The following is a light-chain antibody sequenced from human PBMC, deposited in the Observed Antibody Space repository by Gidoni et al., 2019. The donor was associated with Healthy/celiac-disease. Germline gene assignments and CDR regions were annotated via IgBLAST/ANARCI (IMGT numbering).Light chain of an antibody. Sequence: DIQLTQSPSSLSASVGDRVTITCRVSQGMSSYLNWYRQKPGKVPKLLIYSASNLQSGVPSRFSVSGSWTDFTLTMSSLQTEDVATYYGQRNYNAPPAWTFGQGTKVEIK. CDR1: QGMSSY. CDR2: SAS. CDR3: QRNYNAPPAWT. V-gene: IGKV1-27*01. J-gene: IGKJ1*01.